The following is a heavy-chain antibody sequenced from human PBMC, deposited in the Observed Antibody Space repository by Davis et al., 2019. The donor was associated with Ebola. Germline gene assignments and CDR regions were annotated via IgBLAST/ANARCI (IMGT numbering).Heavy chain of an antibody. J-gene: IGHJ3*02. CDR1: GITLRSYW. V-gene: IGHV3-7*03. CDR2: IKQEATET. D-gene: IGHD6-19*01. CDR3: ATEVAGGAFDI. Sequence: GESLKISCAGSGITLRSYWMHWVRQAPGKGLEWVANIKQEATETYYVDSVKDRFTISRGNAKNSLYLQMHSLRADDTAVYYCATEVAGGAFDIWGRGTMVTVSS.